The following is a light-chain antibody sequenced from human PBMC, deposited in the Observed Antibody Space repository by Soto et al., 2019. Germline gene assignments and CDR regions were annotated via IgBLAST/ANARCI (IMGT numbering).Light chain of an antibody. CDR3: SSDSPTGVRL. J-gene: IGLJ2*01. CDR2: EVS. CDR1: SRDVGGSNY. V-gene: IGLV2-14*01. Sequence: QSALIQPASVSGSPGQSITISCTGTSRDVGGSNYVSWYQHHPHRAPKLLIYEVSYRPSGVSSRFSGSKSGNTASLTISGLQAEDEADYYCSSDSPTGVRLFGGGTQLTVL.